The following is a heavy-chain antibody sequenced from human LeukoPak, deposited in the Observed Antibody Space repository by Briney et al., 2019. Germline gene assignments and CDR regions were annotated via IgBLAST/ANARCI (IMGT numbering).Heavy chain of an antibody. Sequence: SETLSLTCSVSGYSISSGYYWGWIRQPPGKGLEWIGSIYHSGSTDYNPSLKSRVTISIDTSKNQFSLKLSSVTAADTVVYYCVRDSGYDFWSGYYLHWFDPWGQGTLVTVSS. V-gene: IGHV4-38-2*02. CDR3: VRDSGYDFWSGYYLHWFDP. CDR2: IYHSGST. D-gene: IGHD3-3*01. CDR1: GYSISSGYY. J-gene: IGHJ5*02.